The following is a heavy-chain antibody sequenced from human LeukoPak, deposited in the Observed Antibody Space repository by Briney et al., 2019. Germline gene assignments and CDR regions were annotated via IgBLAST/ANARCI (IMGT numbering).Heavy chain of an antibody. Sequence: GGSLRLSCAASGFTFSSYGMHWVRQAPGKGLEWAAVISYDGSNKYYADSVKGRFTISRDNSKNTLYLQMNSLRAEDTAVYYCAKDGLHHSNGPGWGMDVWGQGTTVTVSS. CDR3: AKDGLHHSNGPGWGMDV. CDR2: ISYDGSNK. V-gene: IGHV3-30*18. CDR1: GFTFSSYG. D-gene: IGHD3-22*01. J-gene: IGHJ6*02.